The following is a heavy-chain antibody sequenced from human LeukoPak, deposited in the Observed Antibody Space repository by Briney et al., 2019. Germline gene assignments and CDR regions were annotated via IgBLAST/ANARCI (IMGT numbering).Heavy chain of an antibody. Sequence: GGSLRLSCAASGFTFSSYAMSWVRQAPGKGLEWVSAISGSGGSTYYADSVKGRFTISRDNSKNTLYLQMNSLRAEDTAVYYCAKGDTMVRGVIIAGYYYGMDVWGQGTTVTVSS. CDR1: GFTFSSYA. J-gene: IGHJ6*02. CDR3: AKGDTMVRGVIIAGYYYGMDV. CDR2: ISGSGGST. D-gene: IGHD3-10*01. V-gene: IGHV3-23*01.